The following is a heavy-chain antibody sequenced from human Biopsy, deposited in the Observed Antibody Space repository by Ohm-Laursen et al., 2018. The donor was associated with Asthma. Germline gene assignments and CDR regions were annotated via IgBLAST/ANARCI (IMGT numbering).Heavy chain of an antibody. V-gene: IGHV1-18*01. CDR3: ARAVDYSHYYGIDV. CDR2: ISVYNGNT. Sequence: VASVKVSCNASGYTFNSAGITWVRQAPGQGLEWMGWISVYNGNTKVAQKLQDRVTMITDTSTSTAYMELRSLRSDDTAVYFCARAVDYSHYYGIDVWGQGTTVTV. J-gene: IGHJ6*02. D-gene: IGHD3-10*01. CDR1: GYTFNSAG.